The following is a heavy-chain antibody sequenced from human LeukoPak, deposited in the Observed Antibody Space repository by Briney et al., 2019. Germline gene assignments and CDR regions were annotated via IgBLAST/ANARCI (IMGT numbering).Heavy chain of an antibody. CDR2: INHSGST. CDR3: ARGPAARRGRSDY. J-gene: IGHJ4*02. Sequence: SETLSLTCAVCGGSFSGYYWSWIRQPPGKGLEWIGEINHSGSTNYNPSLKSRVTISVGTSKNQFSLKLSSVTAADTAVYYCARGPAARRGRSDYWGQGTLVTVSS. D-gene: IGHD3-16*01. V-gene: IGHV4-34*01. CDR1: GGSFSGYY.